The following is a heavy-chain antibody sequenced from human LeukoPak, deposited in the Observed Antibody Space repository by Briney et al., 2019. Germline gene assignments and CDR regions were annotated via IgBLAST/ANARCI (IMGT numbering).Heavy chain of an antibody. Sequence: PSETLSLTCSVSGDSISSSTYYWGWIRQPPGKGLEWIGTISYDESTYYNPSLNSRVTMSVDTSKNQFSLKLSSVTAADTAVYYCASLASGVRGVLNWFDPWGQGTLVTVSS. CDR3: ASLASGVRGVLNWFDP. CDR1: GDSISSSTYY. V-gene: IGHV4-39*01. J-gene: IGHJ5*02. D-gene: IGHD3-10*01. CDR2: ISYDEST.